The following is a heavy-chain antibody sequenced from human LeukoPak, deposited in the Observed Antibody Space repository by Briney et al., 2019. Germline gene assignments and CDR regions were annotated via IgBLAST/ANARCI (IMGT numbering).Heavy chain of an antibody. CDR1: GFTFSSYA. D-gene: IGHD4-17*01. V-gene: IGHV3-30*04. Sequence: GGSLRLSCAASGFTFSSYAMHWVRQAPGKGLEWVAVISYDGSNKYYADSVKGRFTISRDNSKNTLYLQMNSLRAEDTAVYYCAKDGDYGDYWFDYWGQGTLVTVSS. CDR2: ISYDGSNK. CDR3: AKDGDYGDYWFDY. J-gene: IGHJ4*02.